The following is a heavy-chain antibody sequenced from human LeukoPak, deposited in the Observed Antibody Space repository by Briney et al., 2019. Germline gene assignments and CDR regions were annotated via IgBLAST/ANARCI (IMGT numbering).Heavy chain of an antibody. CDR1: GGSISSYY. CDR2: VYYTGST. V-gene: IGHV4-59*01. D-gene: IGHD3-22*01. CDR3: ARYLSSGLDY. J-gene: IGHJ4*02. Sequence: SETLSLTCTVSGGSISSYYWTWIRQAPGKGLEWIGNVYYTGSTSYNPSLKSRVTISVDASKNHFSLRLTSVTAADTAVYYCARYLSSGLDYWGQGTLVAVSS.